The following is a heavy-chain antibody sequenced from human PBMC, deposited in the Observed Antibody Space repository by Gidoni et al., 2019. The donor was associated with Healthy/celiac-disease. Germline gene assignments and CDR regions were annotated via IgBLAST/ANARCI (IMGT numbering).Heavy chain of an antibody. CDR2: ISSSSSYI. Sequence: EVQLVESGGGLVKPGGSLRLSCAASGFTFSSYSMNWVRQAPGKGLEWVSSISSSSSYIYYADSVKGRFTISRDNAKNSLYLQMNSLRAEDTAVYYCARGLYGGNSYFDYWGQGTLVTVSS. CDR3: ARGLYGGNSYFDY. V-gene: IGHV3-21*01. CDR1: GFTFSSYS. J-gene: IGHJ4*02. D-gene: IGHD4-17*01.